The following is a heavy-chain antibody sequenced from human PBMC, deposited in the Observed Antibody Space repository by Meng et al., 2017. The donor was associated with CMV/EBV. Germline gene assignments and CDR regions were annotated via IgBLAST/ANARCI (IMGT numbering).Heavy chain of an antibody. CDR2: IYYSGST. Sequence: QGQVQESGPGLVKPSQTLSLTCTVSGGSISSGDYYWSWIRQPPGKGLEWIGYIYYSGSTYYNPSLKSRVTISVDTSKDQFSLKLSSVTAADTAVYYCARAAPDYYDSSGPTDYWGQGTLVTVSS. V-gene: IGHV4-30-4*08. D-gene: IGHD3-22*01. CDR3: ARAAPDYYDSSGPTDY. CDR1: GGSISSGDYY. J-gene: IGHJ4*02.